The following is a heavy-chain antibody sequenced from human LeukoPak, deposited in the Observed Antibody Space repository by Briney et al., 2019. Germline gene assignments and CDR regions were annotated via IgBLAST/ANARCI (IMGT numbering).Heavy chain of an antibody. CDR1: GGSFSGYY. D-gene: IGHD3-10*01. Sequence: SETLSLTCAVYGGSFSGYYWSWIRQPPGKGLEWVGEINHSGSTNYNPSLKSRVTISVDTSKNQFSLKLSSVTAADTAVYYCARGREYYGSGSYRYFDYWGQGTLVTVSS. V-gene: IGHV4-34*01. CDR3: ARGREYYGSGSYRYFDY. J-gene: IGHJ4*02. CDR2: INHSGST.